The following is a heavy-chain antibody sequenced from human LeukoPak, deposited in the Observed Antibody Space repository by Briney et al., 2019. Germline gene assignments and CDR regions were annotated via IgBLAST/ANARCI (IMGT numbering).Heavy chain of an antibody. Sequence: SETLSFTCAVYGGSFSGYYWSWIRQPPGKGLEWIGEINHSGSTNYNPSLKSRVTISVDTSKNQFSLKLSSVTAADTAVYYCARGPDIVVVPAAIPSRFDPWGQGTLVTVSS. CDR3: ARGPDIVVVPAAIPSRFDP. V-gene: IGHV4-34*01. J-gene: IGHJ5*02. CDR1: GGSFSGYY. D-gene: IGHD2-2*02. CDR2: INHSGST.